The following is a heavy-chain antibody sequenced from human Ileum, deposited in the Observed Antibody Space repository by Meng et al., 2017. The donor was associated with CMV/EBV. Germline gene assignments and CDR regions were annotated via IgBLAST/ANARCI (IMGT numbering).Heavy chain of an antibody. Sequence: QAPLQEVGPGLVKTSETLSLTCYVSGGSISNYYWSWIRQPAGKGLEWIAHIYTSGTTNYDPSLKSRVTMSVDTSRNQFSLKLTSVTAADTAVYYCARNYGSGNWNFFHYWGQGTLVTVSS. D-gene: IGHD3-10*01. CDR2: IYTSGTT. V-gene: IGHV4-4*07. CDR3: ARNYGSGNWNFFHY. J-gene: IGHJ4*02. CDR1: GGSISNYY.